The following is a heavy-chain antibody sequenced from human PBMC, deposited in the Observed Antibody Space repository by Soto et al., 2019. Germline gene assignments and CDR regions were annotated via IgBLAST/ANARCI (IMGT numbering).Heavy chain of an antibody. CDR1: GYSCTSYL. J-gene: IGHJ5*02. Sequence: GESLQISFKGSGYSCTSYLISWVRQMPVKGLEWMGRIDPSDSYTNYSPSFQGHVTISADKSISTAYLQWSSLKAADTGMCYCARGYCSSTRGYTRNWFDPWGQGTLVTFSS. D-gene: IGHD2-2*02. CDR2: IDPSDSYT. CDR3: ARGYCSSTRGYTRNWFDP. V-gene: IGHV5-10-1*01.